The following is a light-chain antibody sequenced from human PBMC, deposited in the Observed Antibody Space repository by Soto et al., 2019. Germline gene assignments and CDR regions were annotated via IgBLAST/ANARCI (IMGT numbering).Light chain of an antibody. CDR2: GAS. Sequence: EIVLTQSPGTLSLSPGERATLSCRASQSFSSSYLAWYQQKPGQAPRLLIYGASSRATGIPDRFSGSGSGTVFTLTISRLEPEDFAVYYCQQYGSSPFTFAPGTKVDIK. V-gene: IGKV3-20*01. J-gene: IGKJ3*01. CDR3: QQYGSSPFT. CDR1: QSFSSSY.